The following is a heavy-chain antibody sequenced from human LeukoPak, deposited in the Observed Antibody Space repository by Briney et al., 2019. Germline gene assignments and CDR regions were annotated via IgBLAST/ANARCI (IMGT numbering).Heavy chain of an antibody. CDR3: AKDREWELTYFDY. V-gene: IGHV3-66*01. J-gene: IGHJ4*02. D-gene: IGHD1-26*01. CDR1: GFSVSSSY. CDR2: IYSGGYT. Sequence: GGSLRLSCAASGFSVSSSYMTWVRQAPGKGLEWVSVIYSGGYTYYADSVKGRFTISRHNSKNTLYLQMNSLRAEDTAVYYCAKDREWELTYFDYWGQGTLVTVSS.